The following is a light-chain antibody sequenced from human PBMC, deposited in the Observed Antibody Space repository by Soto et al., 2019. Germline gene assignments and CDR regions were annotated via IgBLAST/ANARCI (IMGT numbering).Light chain of an antibody. J-gene: IGLJ1*01. V-gene: IGLV2-11*01. Sequence: QSALTQPRSVSGSPGQSVTISCTGTSFDVGGYNYVSWYQQHPGEAPKLMIYDVSKRPSGVPDRFSGSKSGNTASLTISGLQAEDEADYYCCSYAGNASYVFGTGTKLTVL. CDR3: CSYAGNASYV. CDR2: DVS. CDR1: SFDVGGYNY.